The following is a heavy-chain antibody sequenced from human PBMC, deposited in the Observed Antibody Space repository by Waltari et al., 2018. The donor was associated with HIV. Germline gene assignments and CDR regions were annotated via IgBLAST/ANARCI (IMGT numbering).Heavy chain of an antibody. CDR3: ARENTMTYYDALDI. CDR1: GFTFRSYW. D-gene: IGHD4-17*01. J-gene: IGHJ3*02. Sequence: EVQLVESGGGLVQPGGSLRPSCAASGFTFRSYWLHWVRQAPGKGLLWVSGISSDGSTTNYADSVKGRLTISRENAKNTRYLQMNSLRADDTAVYYCARENTMTYYDALDIWGQGTMVTVSS. V-gene: IGHV3-74*01. CDR2: ISSDGSTT.